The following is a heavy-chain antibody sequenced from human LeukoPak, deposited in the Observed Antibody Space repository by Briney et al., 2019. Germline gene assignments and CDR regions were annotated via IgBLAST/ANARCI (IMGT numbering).Heavy chain of an antibody. CDR2: ISASGDST. CDR1: GFTVSSNY. D-gene: IGHD2-2*01. J-gene: IGHJ6*02. V-gene: IGHV3-23*01. Sequence: GGSLRLSCAASGFTVSSNYMNWVRQAPGKGLEWVSGISASGDSTYYADSVKGRFTISRDNSKNTLYLQMNSLRAEDTAVYYCAKDHTSSSHYYGMDVWGQGTTVSVSS. CDR3: AKDHTSSSHYYGMDV.